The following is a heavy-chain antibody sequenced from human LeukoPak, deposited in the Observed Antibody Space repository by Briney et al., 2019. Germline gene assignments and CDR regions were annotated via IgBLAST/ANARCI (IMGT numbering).Heavy chain of an antibody. D-gene: IGHD1-7*01. CDR3: ARERGVRTNYYFDS. CDR2: IYHSGNT. J-gene: IGHJ4*02. CDR1: GGSISGSNW. V-gene: IGHV4-4*02. Sequence: PSETLSLTCAVSGGSISGSNWWSWVRQPPGKGLEWIGEIYHSGNTNYNPSLKSRVTISVDNSKNQFSLKLTSMTAADTAVYYCARERGVRTNYYFDSWGQGSLVTVSS.